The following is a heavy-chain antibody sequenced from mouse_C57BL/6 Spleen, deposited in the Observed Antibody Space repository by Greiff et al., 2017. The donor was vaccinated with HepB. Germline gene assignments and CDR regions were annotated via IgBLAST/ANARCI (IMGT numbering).Heavy chain of an antibody. Sequence: EVQLQESGGDLVKPGGSLKLSCAASGFTFSSYGMSWVRQTPDKRLEWVATISSGGSYTYYPDSVKGRFTISRDNAKNTLYLQMSSLKSEDTAMYYCARRNWDNWYFDVWGTGTTVTVSS. V-gene: IGHV5-6*01. D-gene: IGHD4-1*01. CDR2: ISSGGSYT. J-gene: IGHJ1*03. CDR3: ARRNWDNWYFDV. CDR1: GFTFSSYG.